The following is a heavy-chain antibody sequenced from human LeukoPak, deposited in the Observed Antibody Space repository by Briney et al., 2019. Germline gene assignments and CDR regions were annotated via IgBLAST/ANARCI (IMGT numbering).Heavy chain of an antibody. Sequence: SVKVSCKAPRGTFSSYAISWVRQAPGQGLEWMGGIIPIFGTANYAQKFQGRVTITADESTSTAYMELSSLRSEDTAVYYCGLGYCTNGVCYSLYYYGMDVWGQGTTVTVSS. J-gene: IGHJ6*02. CDR1: RGTFSSYA. D-gene: IGHD2-8*01. V-gene: IGHV1-69*13. CDR2: IIPIFGTA. CDR3: GLGYCTNGVCYSLYYYGMDV.